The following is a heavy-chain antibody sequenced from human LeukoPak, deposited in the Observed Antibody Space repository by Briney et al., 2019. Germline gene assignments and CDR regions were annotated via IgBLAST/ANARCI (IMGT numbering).Heavy chain of an antibody. J-gene: IGHJ6*02. CDR3: AKRPPYSDTWFVMDV. Sequence: GGSLRLSCAASGFIFSGSAMSWVRQAPGKGLEWVSTITGSASGTYYADSVKGRFTISRDNSKNTMFLQMNSLRAEDTAVYYCAKRPPYSDTWFVMDVWGQGTTVTVSS. CDR1: GFIFSGSA. CDR2: ITGSASGT. D-gene: IGHD1-26*01. V-gene: IGHV3-23*01.